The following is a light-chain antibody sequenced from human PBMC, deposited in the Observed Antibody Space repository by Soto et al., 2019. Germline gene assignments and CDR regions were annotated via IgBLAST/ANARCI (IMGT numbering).Light chain of an antibody. CDR3: AAWDDSLSGVV. Sequence: QLVLTQPPSASGTPGQRVTISCSGSSSNIGSYFVYWYQHFPGTAPKLLIYRNDERPSGVPDRFSGSKSGTSASLAISGLRSEDEADYYCAAWDDSLSGVVFGGGTKLTVL. CDR1: SSNIGSYF. J-gene: IGLJ2*01. V-gene: IGLV1-47*01. CDR2: RND.